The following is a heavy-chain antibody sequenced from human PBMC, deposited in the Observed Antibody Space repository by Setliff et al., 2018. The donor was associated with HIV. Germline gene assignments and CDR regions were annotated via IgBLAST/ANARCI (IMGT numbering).Heavy chain of an antibody. CDR1: GDSISSGSYF. CDR3: TREGRGDPAMATTRIDY. CDR2: IYYTGFA. D-gene: IGHD1-1*01. V-gene: IGHV4-39*02. Sequence: KPSATLSLTCSVSGDSISSGSYFWGWIRQTPGKGLGWIGNIYYTGFAYYNPSLKSRVTTSLDTSKTHFFLNLTSVTDADTAVYFCTREGRGDPAMATTRIDYWGQGKLVTVSS. J-gene: IGHJ4*02.